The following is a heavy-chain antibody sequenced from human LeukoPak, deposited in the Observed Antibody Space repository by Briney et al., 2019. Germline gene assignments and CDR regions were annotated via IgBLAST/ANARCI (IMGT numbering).Heavy chain of an antibody. CDR1: AGSISSYY. Sequence: SETLSLTCTVSAGSISSYYWSWIRQPPGKGLEWIGYIYYSGSTNYNPSLKSRVTISVDTSKNQFSLKLSSVTAADTAVYYCARHAPSSTMVRAFFDYWGQGTLVTVSS. J-gene: IGHJ4*02. CDR2: IYYSGST. D-gene: IGHD3-10*01. V-gene: IGHV4-59*08. CDR3: ARHAPSSTMVRAFFDY.